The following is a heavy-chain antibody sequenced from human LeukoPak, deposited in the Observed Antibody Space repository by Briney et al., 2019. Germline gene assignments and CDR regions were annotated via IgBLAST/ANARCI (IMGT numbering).Heavy chain of an antibody. D-gene: IGHD4-11*01. CDR2: IKQDGSDK. J-gene: IGHJ4*02. CDR1: GFTFSSYW. V-gene: IGHV3-7*01. CDR3: AREDHSKYEY. Sequence: GGSLRLSCAASGFTFSSYWMSWVRQAPGKGLEWVANIKQDGSDKYYVDSVKGRFTISKDNDKNSLYVQINNLRSEDTGVYHSAREDHSKYEYWGQGTLVTASS.